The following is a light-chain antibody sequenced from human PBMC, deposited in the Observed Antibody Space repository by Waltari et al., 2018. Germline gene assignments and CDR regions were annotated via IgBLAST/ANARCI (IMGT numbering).Light chain of an antibody. J-gene: IGKJ1*01. CDR1: QSVSSK. CDR3: QQYNNWPRT. CDR2: GAS. V-gene: IGKV3-15*01. Sequence: IVMTQSPATLSVSPVERATLSCRASQSVSSKLAWYQQKVGQAPRLLIYGASTRATGIPARFSGSGSGTEFTLTISSLQSEDFAVYYCQQYNNWPRTFGQGTKVEIK.